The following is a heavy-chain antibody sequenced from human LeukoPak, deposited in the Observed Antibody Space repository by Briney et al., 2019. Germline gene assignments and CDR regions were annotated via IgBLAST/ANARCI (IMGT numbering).Heavy chain of an antibody. J-gene: IGHJ3*02. CDR1: GFTFSSYG. V-gene: IGHV3-23*01. CDR3: AKDPPTVMANAFHI. Sequence: GESLSLSCAASGFTFSSYGMSWVRQAPGKGLEWVSSISGSGGTTYYADSVKGRFTISRDNSKNTLYLQMNSLRADDTAVYSCAKDPPTVMANAFHIWGQGTMVTVS. D-gene: IGHD5-18*01. CDR2: ISGSGGTT.